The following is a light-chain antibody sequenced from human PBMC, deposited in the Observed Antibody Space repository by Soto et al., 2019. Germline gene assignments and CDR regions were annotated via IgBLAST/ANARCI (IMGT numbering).Light chain of an antibody. CDR2: DAS. CDR3: QQRSNWPST. CDR1: QSVSSY. V-gene: IGKV3-11*01. J-gene: IGKJ5*01. Sequence: IVLPQSPATLSLSPGERATLSCRASQSVSSYLAWYQQKPGQAPRLLIYDASNRATGIPARFSGSGSGTDFTLTISSLEPEDFAVYYCQQRSNWPSTFGQGARPEVK.